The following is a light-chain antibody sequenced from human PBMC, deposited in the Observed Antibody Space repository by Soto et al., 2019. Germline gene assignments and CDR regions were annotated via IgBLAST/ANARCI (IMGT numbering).Light chain of an antibody. CDR1: QSVRNNY. J-gene: IGKJ1*01. CDR3: QQYANSKT. V-gene: IGKV3-20*01. Sequence: EIVLTQSPGTLPLSPGERATLSCRASQSVRNNYLAWYQQKPGQAPRRLIYGASSRATGIPDRFSGSGSGTDFTLTISRLEPEDFAVYYCQQYANSKTFGQGTKVEIK. CDR2: GAS.